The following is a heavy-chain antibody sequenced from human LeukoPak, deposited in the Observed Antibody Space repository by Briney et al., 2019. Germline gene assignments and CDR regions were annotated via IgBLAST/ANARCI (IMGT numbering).Heavy chain of an antibody. J-gene: IGHJ4*02. D-gene: IGHD3-22*01. CDR3: ARGGYYDSSGYYSDFDY. CDR2: MNPNSGKT. Sequence: ASVTVSFKASGYTFTIYDINWGRQAPGQGLEWMGWMNPNSGKTGYAQKFQGRVTMTRNTSISTAYMELSSLRSEDTAVYYCARGGYYDSSGYYSDFDYWGQGTLVTVSS. CDR1: GYTFTIYD. V-gene: IGHV1-8*01.